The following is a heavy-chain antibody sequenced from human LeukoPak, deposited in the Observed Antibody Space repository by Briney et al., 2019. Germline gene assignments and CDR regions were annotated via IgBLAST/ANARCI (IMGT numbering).Heavy chain of an antibody. V-gene: IGHV6-1*01. CDR1: GESVSSLNGA. D-gene: IGHD6-19*01. CDR3: ARDEGNSGWYTFDY. CDR2: TYYRSKWYY. Sequence: SQTLSVTCAISGESVSSLNGAWNWIRQSPSRGLEWLGRTYYRSKWYYDYAESVKGRITINPDTSKNQFSLQLTSVTPEDTAVCYCARDEGNSGWYTFDYWGQGTLVTVSS. J-gene: IGHJ4*02.